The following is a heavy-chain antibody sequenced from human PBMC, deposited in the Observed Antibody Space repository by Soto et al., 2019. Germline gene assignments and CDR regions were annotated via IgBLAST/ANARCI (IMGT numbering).Heavy chain of an antibody. D-gene: IGHD6-13*01. V-gene: IGHV1-2*04. CDR3: ARDIAAADPDYYHYGMDV. CDR2: INPKSGGT. J-gene: IGHJ6*02. Sequence: ASVKVSCKASGYSFTDYHIHWVRQAPGQGLEWLGRINPKSGGTSTAQKFQGWVTMTRDTSISTAYMELSRLRSDDTAVYYCARDIAAADPDYYHYGMDVWGQGTTVTVSS. CDR1: GYSFTDYH.